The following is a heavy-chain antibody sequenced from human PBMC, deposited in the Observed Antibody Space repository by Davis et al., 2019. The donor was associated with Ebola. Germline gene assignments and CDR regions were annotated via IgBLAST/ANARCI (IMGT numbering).Heavy chain of an antibody. CDR3: ARERAIVYFDY. J-gene: IGHJ4*02. CDR2: ISSSSSYI. V-gene: IGHV3-21*01. D-gene: IGHD1-26*01. CDR1: GFTFSSYS. Sequence: PGGPLRLSCAASGFTFSSYSMNWVRQAPGKGLEWVSSISSSSSYIYYADSVKGRFTISRDNAKNSLYLQMNSLRAEDTAVYYCARERAIVYFDYWGQGTLVTVSS.